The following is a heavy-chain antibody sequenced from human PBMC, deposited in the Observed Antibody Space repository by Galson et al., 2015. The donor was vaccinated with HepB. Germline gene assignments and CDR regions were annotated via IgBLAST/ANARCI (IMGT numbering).Heavy chain of an antibody. CDR3: ARHQTTSYYDYIWGGYRLGFADY. D-gene: IGHD3-16*02. J-gene: IGHJ4*02. Sequence: QSGAEVKKPGESLKISCKGSGYSFTNYWIGWVRQMPGKGLEWMGIIYPGDSDTRYSPSFQGQVTISADKSISTAYLQWSSLKASDTAMYYCARHQTTSYYDYIWGGYRLGFADYWGQGTLVTVSS. V-gene: IGHV5-51*01. CDR2: IYPGDSDT. CDR1: GYSFTNYW.